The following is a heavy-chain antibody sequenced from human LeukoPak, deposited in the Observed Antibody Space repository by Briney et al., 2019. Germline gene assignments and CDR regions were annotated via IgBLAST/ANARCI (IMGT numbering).Heavy chain of an antibody. Sequence: GSLRLSCAASGFTFSSYSMNWVRQAPGKGLEWVSSISSSSSYIYYADSVKGRFTISRDNAKNSLYLQMNSLRAEDTAVYYCARDPHYGDYVAYFQHWGQGTLVTVSS. CDR3: ARDPHYGDYVAYFQH. J-gene: IGHJ1*01. D-gene: IGHD4-17*01. CDR2: ISSSSSYI. V-gene: IGHV3-21*01. CDR1: GFTFSSYS.